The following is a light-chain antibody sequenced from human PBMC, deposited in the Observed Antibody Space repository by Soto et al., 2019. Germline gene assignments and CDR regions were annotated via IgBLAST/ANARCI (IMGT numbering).Light chain of an antibody. V-gene: IGKV3-20*01. CDR3: HQFGDSPQT. CDR2: GTS. J-gene: IGKJ1*01. CDR1: QSLSVSY. Sequence: EIVLTQSPGTLSLSPGDRATLSCRASQSLSVSYLAWYQQRPGQAPRLLIYGTSTRATGIPDRLSGSGSGRDFTLAISRLEPEDFAVYYCHQFGDSPQTFGQGTKVDIK.